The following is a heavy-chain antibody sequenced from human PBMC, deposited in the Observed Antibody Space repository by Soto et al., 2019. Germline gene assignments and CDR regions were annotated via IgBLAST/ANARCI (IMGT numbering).Heavy chain of an antibody. Sequence: QVQLVQSGAEVKKPGASVKVSCKASGYTFTSYYMHWVRQAPGQGLEWMGIINPSGGSTSYAQKFQGRVTMTRDTSTSTVYMELSSLRSEDAAVYYCARAGSGSGYDSGGGYFDYWGQGTLVTVSS. D-gene: IGHD5-12*01. CDR1: GYTFTSYY. CDR2: INPSGGST. V-gene: IGHV1-46*01. J-gene: IGHJ4*02. CDR3: ARAGSGSGYDSGGGYFDY.